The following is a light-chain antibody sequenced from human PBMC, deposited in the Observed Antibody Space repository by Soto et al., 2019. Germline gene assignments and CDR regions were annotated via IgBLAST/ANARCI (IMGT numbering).Light chain of an antibody. CDR1: QSISSSY. V-gene: IGKV3-20*01. Sequence: EIVLTQSPGTLSLSPGERATLSCRASQSISSSYLAWYQQKPGQAPRVLIYGASSRATGIPDRFSGSGSGTDFTLTISRLDPEDFAVYYCQQYVSSPYTFRQGTKLEIK. CDR2: GAS. J-gene: IGKJ2*01. CDR3: QQYVSSPYT.